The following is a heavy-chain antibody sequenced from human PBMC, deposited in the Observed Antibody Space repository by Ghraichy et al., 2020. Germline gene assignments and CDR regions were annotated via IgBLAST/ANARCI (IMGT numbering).Heavy chain of an antibody. V-gene: IGHV3-23*01. CDR2: ISGSGGST. J-gene: IGHJ3*02. D-gene: IGHD3-16*02. CDR3: ASRSRIMITFGGVIYNDAFDI. CDR1: GFTFSSYA. Sequence: GESLNIPCAASGFTFSSYAMSWVRQAPGKGLEWVSAISGSGGSTYYADSVKGRFTISRDNSKNTLYLQMNSLRAEDTAVYYCASRSRIMITFGGVIYNDAFDIWGQGTMVTVSS.